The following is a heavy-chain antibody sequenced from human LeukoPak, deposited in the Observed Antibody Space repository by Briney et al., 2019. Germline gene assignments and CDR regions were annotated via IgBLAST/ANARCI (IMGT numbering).Heavy chain of an antibody. CDR2: IWNDGSNQ. J-gene: IGHJ4*02. V-gene: IGHV3-33*06. D-gene: IGHD4-11*01. CDR1: QFTFSHYG. Sequence: PGGSLRLSCVASQFTFSHYGMHWVRQAPGKGLEWVAVIWNDGSNQYYADSVKGRLTISRDNSQNTVFLRMNSLRAEDTAVYYCAKDAQRGFDYSNSLEYWGQGTLVTVS. CDR3: AKDAQRGFDYSNSLEY.